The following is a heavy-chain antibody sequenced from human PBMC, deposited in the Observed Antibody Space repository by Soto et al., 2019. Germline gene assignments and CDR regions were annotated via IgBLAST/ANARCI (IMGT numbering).Heavy chain of an antibody. CDR1: GFTVSSHA. Sequence: EVQVLESGGGLVQPGGSLRLSCEGSGFTVSSHAMTWIRQAPGKGPEWVSTVTADGGTYYADSLKGRLAMSRDTSENTLYLQMNSLGAEDTAAYYCAPHVSCSGGTCQYDAFAIRGQGTMVTASS. D-gene: IGHD2-15*01. CDR2: VTADGGT. J-gene: IGHJ3*02. CDR3: APHVSCSGGTCQYDAFAI. V-gene: IGHV3-23*01.